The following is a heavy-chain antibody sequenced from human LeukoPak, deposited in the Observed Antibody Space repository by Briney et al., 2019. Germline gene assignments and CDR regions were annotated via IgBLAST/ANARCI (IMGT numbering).Heavy chain of an antibody. CDR1: GFTFSDYY. D-gene: IGHD2-21*02. CDR3: ARDSAPYCGGDCYFDY. J-gene: IGHJ4*01. Sequence: GGSLRLSCAASGFTFSDYYMSWIRQAPGKGLEWVSYISGSSTNTNYADSVKGRFTISRDNSKNMLYLQMNSLRVEDTGVYFCARDSAPYCGGDCYFDYWGHGTLVTVSS. V-gene: IGHV3-11*06. CDR2: ISGSSTNT.